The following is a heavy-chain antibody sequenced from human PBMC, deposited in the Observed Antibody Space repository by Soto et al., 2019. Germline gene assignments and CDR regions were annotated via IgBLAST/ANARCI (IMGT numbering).Heavy chain of an antibody. Sequence: QVQLVQSGAEVKKPGSSVKVSCKASGGTFSSYAISWVRQAPGQGLEWMGGIITIFGTANYAQKFQGRVTINADESTSKAYMELSSLRSEDTAVYYCAREGYSYGAGDDYWGQGTLVTVSS. CDR2: IITIFGTA. CDR1: GGTFSSYA. V-gene: IGHV1-69*12. J-gene: IGHJ4*02. CDR3: AREGYSYGAGDDY. D-gene: IGHD5-18*01.